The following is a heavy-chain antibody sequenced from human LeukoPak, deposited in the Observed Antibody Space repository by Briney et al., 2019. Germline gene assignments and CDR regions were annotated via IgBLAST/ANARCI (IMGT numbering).Heavy chain of an antibody. V-gene: IGHV1-8*01. CDR3: ARSSGWYSYWFDP. D-gene: IGHD6-19*01. CDR1: GYTFTSYD. J-gene: IGHJ5*02. Sequence: GASVKVSCKASGYTFTSYDINWVRQATGQGLEWMGWMNPNSGNTGYAQKFQGRVTITRETSINTAYMELSSLTSEDTAVYYCARSSGWYSYWFDPWGQGTLVTVSS. CDR2: MNPNSGNT.